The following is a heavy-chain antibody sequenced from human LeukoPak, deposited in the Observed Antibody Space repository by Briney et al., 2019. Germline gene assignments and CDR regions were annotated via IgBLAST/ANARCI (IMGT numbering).Heavy chain of an antibody. CDR3: ARDRSPNPFFDY. CDR1: GGSISNYY. CDR2: VYYSGST. V-gene: IGHV4-59*12. Sequence: PSETLSLTCTVSGGSISNYYWSWIRQPPGKGLEWIGFVYYSGSTHYNPSLESRVTISVDVSKNQFSLKLSSVTAADTAVYYCARDRSPNPFFDYWGQGTLVTVSS. J-gene: IGHJ4*02.